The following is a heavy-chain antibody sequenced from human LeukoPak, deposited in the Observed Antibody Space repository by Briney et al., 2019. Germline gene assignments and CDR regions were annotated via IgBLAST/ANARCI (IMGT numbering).Heavy chain of an antibody. D-gene: IGHD5-12*01. CDR2: IYYSGST. CDR3: AGQNSGYLGYYFDY. Sequence: SETLSLTCTVSGGSISSSSYYWGWIRQPPGKGLEWIGSIYYSGSTYYNPSLKSRVTISVDTSKNQFSLKLSSVTAADTAVYYCAGQNSGYLGYYFDYWGQGTLVTVSS. CDR1: GGSISSSSYY. V-gene: IGHV4-39*01. J-gene: IGHJ4*02.